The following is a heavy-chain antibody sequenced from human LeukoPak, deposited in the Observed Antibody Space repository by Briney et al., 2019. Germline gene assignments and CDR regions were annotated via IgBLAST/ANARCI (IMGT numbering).Heavy chain of an antibody. CDR1: GFTFSNAW. V-gene: IGHV3-15*01. Sequence: PGGSLRLSCAASGFTFSNAWMSWVRQAPGKGLEWVGRIKSKTDGGTTDYAAPVKGRFTISRDDSKNTLYLQMNSLKTEDTAVYYCTTDHGGSSWFSYYFDYWGQGTLVTVSS. J-gene: IGHJ4*02. D-gene: IGHD6-13*01. CDR2: IKSKTDGGTT. CDR3: TTDHGGSSWFSYYFDY.